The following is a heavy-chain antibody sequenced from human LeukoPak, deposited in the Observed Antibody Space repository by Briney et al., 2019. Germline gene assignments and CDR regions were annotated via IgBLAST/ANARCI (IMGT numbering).Heavy chain of an antibody. CDR3: ARDQFGTMAPSD. Sequence: GESLRLSCAASGFTFSSYWMHWVRQAPGKGLVWVSRINSDGSSTSYADSVKGRFTISRDNAKNTLYLQMNSLRAEDTAVYYCARDQFGTMAPSDWGQGTLVTVSS. CDR2: INSDGSST. CDR1: GFTFSSYW. V-gene: IGHV3-74*01. D-gene: IGHD3-10*01. J-gene: IGHJ4*02.